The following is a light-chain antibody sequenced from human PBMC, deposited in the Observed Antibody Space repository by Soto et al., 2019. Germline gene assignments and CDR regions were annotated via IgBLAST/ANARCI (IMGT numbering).Light chain of an antibody. Sequence: DIQMTQFPSTLSASVGDRVTITCRASQSIRNWLAWYQQKPGKAPKLLIYDASTLERGVPSRFSGSGSGTEFTLTISSLQPDDFATYYCQQYNSYWTFGQGTKVDIK. CDR3: QQYNSYWT. J-gene: IGKJ1*01. CDR1: QSIRNW. CDR2: DAS. V-gene: IGKV1-5*01.